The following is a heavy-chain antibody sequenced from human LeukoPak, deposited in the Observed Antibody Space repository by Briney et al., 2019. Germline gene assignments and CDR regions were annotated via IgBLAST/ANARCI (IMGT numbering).Heavy chain of an antibody. D-gene: IGHD2-15*01. J-gene: IGHJ1*01. Sequence: GGSLRLSCAASRFTFSNFGMNWVRQAPGKGLEWVAVMSFDGSNKYYGDSVKGRFTISRDNSKNTLYLEMNSLRPEDTAVYYCARGGVVAATYQHWGQGTLVTVSS. CDR3: ARGGVVAATYQH. CDR2: MSFDGSNK. CDR1: RFTFSNFG. V-gene: IGHV3-30*03.